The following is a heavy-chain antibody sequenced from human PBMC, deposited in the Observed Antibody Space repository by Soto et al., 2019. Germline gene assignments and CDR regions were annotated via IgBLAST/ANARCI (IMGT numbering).Heavy chain of an antibody. J-gene: IGHJ6*03. CDR3: GRHSGSGSYDPYYYYYYMDV. CDR2: IYPGDSDT. D-gene: IGHD3-10*01. V-gene: IGHV5-51*01. Sequence: PGESLKISCKGSGYSFTSYWIGWVRQMPGKGLEWMGIIYPGDSDTRYSPSFQGQVTISADKSISTAYLQWSSLKASDTAIYYFGRHSGSGSYDPYYYYYYMDVWGKGTTVTVSS. CDR1: GYSFTSYW.